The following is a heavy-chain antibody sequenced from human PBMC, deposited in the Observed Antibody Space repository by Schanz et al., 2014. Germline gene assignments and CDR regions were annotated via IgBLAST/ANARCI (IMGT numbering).Heavy chain of an antibody. CDR1: GDSLSSSH. D-gene: IGHD2-15*01. CDR3: ARGWQLTSYDI. V-gene: IGHV4-4*07. CDR2: IYSRGSS. Sequence: QVQLQESGPRLVKPSETLSLTCTVSGDSLSSSHWSWFRQPAGKGLEWIGRIYSRGSSNYIPSLRSRVTMSMDTSNNRFSLSVTSVTSGDTAIYYCARGWQLTSYDIWGQGIRVTVSS. J-gene: IGHJ4*02.